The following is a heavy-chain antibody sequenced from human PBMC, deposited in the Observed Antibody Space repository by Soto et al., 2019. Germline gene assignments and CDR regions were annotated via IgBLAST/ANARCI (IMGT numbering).Heavy chain of an antibody. CDR2: INHGGTI. J-gene: IGHJ4*02. Sequence: KTSETLSLTCSVNGGSFSYYYWSWIRQSPGKGLEWIGEINHGGTINFNPSLKSRVTISIDTSENQFSLTLRSVTAADTAIYYCARSFRGVSLDWGQGTLVTVSS. V-gene: IGHV4-34*01. CDR1: GGSFSYYY. D-gene: IGHD3-10*01. CDR3: ARSFRGVSLD.